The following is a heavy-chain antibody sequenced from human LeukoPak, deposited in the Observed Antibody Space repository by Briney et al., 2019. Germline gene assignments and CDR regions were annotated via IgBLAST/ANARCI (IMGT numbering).Heavy chain of an antibody. CDR3: TRDFDFSSAI. CDR2: ISPDGSTT. V-gene: IGHV3-74*01. Sequence: PGGSLRLSCAASGFTFSSYWMHWVRHAPGKGLVWVSRISPDGSTTGYADSVKGRFTTSRDNAKNTLFLQMNSLRAEDTAVYYCTRDFDFSSAIWGQGTLVTVSS. CDR1: GFTFSSYW. J-gene: IGHJ4*02. D-gene: IGHD3-3*01.